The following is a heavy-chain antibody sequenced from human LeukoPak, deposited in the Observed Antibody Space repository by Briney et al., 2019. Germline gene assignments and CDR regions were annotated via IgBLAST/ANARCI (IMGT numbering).Heavy chain of an antibody. J-gene: IGHJ6*02. D-gene: IGHD1-14*01. CDR3: ARRDHVRYYYYYYYGMDV. CDR1: GGSISSSSYY. CDR2: IYYSGST. Sequence: SETLSLTCTVSGGSISSSSYYCGWIRQPPGKGLEWIGSIYYSGSTYYNPSLKSRVTISVDTSKNQFSLKLSSVTAADTAVYYCARRDHVRYYYYYYYGMDVWGQGTTVTVSS. V-gene: IGHV4-39*01.